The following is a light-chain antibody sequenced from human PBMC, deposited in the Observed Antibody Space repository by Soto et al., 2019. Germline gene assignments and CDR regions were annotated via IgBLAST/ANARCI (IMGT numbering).Light chain of an antibody. J-gene: IGKJ1*01. CDR2: GAS. CDR3: QQHGSSSWT. CDR1: QSVSSTV. V-gene: IGKV3-20*01. Sequence: EIVLTQSPGTLSLSPGERATLSCRASQSVSSTVLAWYQQQPGQSPRLLIYGASTRATGIPDRFSGSGSGTDFTLTISRLEPEDFAVYYCQQHGSSSWTFGQGTKVEIK.